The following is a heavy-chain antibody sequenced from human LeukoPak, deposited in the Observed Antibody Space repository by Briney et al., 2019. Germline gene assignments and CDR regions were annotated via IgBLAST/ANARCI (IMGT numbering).Heavy chain of an antibody. V-gene: IGHV3-23*01. Sequence: PGGSLRLSCAASGFTFSSYAMSWVRQAPGKGLEWVSAISGSGGSTYYADSVKGRFAISRDNSKNTLYLQMNSLRAEDTAVYYCAKNWVWQHTQDYWGQGTLVTVSS. CDR1: GFTFSSYA. CDR3: AKNWVWQHTQDY. D-gene: IGHD2-21*01. CDR2: ISGSGGST. J-gene: IGHJ4*02.